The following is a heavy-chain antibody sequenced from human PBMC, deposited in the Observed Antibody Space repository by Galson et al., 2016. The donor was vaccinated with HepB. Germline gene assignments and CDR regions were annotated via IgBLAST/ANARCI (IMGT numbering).Heavy chain of an antibody. CDR3: ARDRPHWIHLWGNGWGGMDV. D-gene: IGHD5-18*01. CDR1: GFTFNSYS. V-gene: IGHV3-21*01. CDR2: ISSSSSYI. Sequence: SLRLSCAASGFTFNSYSMNWVRQAPGKGLEWVSSISSSSSYIYYADSVKGRFTISRDNAKNSLHLQINSLRAEDTAVYYCARDRPHWIHLWGNGWGGMDVWGQGTTVTVSS. J-gene: IGHJ6*02.